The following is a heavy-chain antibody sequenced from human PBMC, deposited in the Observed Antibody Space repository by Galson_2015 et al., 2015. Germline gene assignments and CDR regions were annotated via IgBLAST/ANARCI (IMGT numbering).Heavy chain of an antibody. CDR3: ARGIVAGTRFFDY. J-gene: IGHJ4*02. CDR1: GDSVSNNIAA. V-gene: IGHV6-1*01. Sequence: CAISGDSVSNNIAAWSWIRQSPSRGLECLGRTLYRSKWYHDYAVSVKSRITFDADTSKNQFSLQLHSVTPEDTAVYYCARGIVAGTRFFDYWGQGILVTVSS. CDR2: TLYRSKWYH. D-gene: IGHD6-19*01.